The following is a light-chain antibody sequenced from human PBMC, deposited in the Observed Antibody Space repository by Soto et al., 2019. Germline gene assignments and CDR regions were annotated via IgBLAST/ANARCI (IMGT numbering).Light chain of an antibody. J-gene: IGKJ3*01. Sequence: DIQLTQSPSFLSASVGDRVTITCRASQDISSYLAWYRQKPGKAPKLLIFAASTLQSGVPSRFSGSGSGTEFTLTISSLQPEDFATYYCQQLNSDPPLFTFGPGTKVDIK. V-gene: IGKV1-9*01. CDR1: QDISSY. CDR3: QQLNSDPPLFT. CDR2: AAS.